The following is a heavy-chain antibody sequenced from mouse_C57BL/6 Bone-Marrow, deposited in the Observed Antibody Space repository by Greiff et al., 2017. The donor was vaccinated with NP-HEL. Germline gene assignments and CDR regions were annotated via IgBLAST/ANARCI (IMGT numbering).Heavy chain of an antibody. D-gene: IGHD2-4*01. CDR3: ARPYDYVPFAY. J-gene: IGHJ3*01. CDR1: GFTFSDYG. Sequence: EVQRVESGGGLVKPGGSLKLSCAASGFTFSDYGMHWVRQAPEKGLEWVAYISSGSSTIYYADTVKGRFTISRDNAKNTLFLQMTSLRSEDTAMYYCARPYDYVPFAYWGQGTLVTVSA. CDR2: ISSGSSTI. V-gene: IGHV5-17*01.